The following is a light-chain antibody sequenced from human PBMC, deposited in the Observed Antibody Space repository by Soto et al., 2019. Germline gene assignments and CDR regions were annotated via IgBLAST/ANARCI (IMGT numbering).Light chain of an antibody. CDR2: DAS. V-gene: IGKV3-11*01. CDR3: QQRSNWPPLT. CDR1: QSVSSY. J-gene: IGKJ4*01. Sequence: ESVLTQSPAALFLSTGERATLSCRASQSVSSYLAWYQQKPGQAPRLLIYDASNRATGIPARFSGSGSGTDFTLTISSLEPXDFAVYYCQQRSNWPPLTLGGGTKVDIK.